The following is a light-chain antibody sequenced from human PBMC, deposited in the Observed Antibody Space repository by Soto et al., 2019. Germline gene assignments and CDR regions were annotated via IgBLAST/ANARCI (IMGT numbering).Light chain of an antibody. Sequence: QSVLTQPPSVSGAPGQRVAISCTGSSSNIGAEYDVHWYQQLPGTAPKRLIYGDNNRPSGVPDRFSGSKSGTSASLAITGLQPEDEADYYCQSYESSVTTFVFGTGTKGTVL. CDR3: QSYESSVTTFV. J-gene: IGLJ1*01. V-gene: IGLV1-40*01. CDR1: SSNIGAEYD. CDR2: GDN.